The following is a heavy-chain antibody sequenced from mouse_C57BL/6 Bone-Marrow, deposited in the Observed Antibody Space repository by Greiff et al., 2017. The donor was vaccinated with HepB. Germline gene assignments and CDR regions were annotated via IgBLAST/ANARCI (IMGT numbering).Heavy chain of an antibody. CDR3: AIPYYGKKDY. Sequence: QVQLQHPGAELVRPGTSVKLSCKASGYTFTSYWMHWVKQRPGQGLEWIGVIDPSDSYTNYNQKFKGKATLTVDTSSSTAYMQLSSLTSEDSAVYYCAIPYYGKKDYWGQGTTLTVSS. V-gene: IGHV1-59*01. CDR2: IDPSDSYT. D-gene: IGHD2-10*01. J-gene: IGHJ2*01. CDR1: GYTFTSYW.